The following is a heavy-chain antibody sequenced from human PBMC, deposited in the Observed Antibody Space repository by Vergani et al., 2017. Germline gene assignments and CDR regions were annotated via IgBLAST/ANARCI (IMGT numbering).Heavy chain of an antibody. CDR2: IYHSGST. J-gene: IGHJ4*02. CDR1: GGSVSSGSYY. V-gene: IGHV4-61*10. Sequence: QVQLQESGPGLVKPPEPLSLTCTVSGGSVSSGSYYWSWIRQPAGKGLEWVGYIYHSGSTSYNPSLKSRVTISVDTSKNQFSLKLSSVTAADTAVYYCARGSGPYYFDYWGRGILVAVSS. CDR3: ARGSGPYYFDY.